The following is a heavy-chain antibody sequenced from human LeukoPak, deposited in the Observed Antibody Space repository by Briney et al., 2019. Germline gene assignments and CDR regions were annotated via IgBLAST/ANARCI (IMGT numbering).Heavy chain of an antibody. Sequence: SETLSLTCTVSGGSISSYYWSWIRQPPGKGLEWIGYIYYSGSTYYNPSLKSRVTISVHTSKNQFSLKLSSVTAADTAVYYCATFRPGDYSNYFFDYWGQGTLVTVSS. CDR2: IYYSGST. V-gene: IGHV4-59*01. D-gene: IGHD4-11*01. CDR3: ATFRPGDYSNYFFDY. CDR1: GGSISSYY. J-gene: IGHJ4*02.